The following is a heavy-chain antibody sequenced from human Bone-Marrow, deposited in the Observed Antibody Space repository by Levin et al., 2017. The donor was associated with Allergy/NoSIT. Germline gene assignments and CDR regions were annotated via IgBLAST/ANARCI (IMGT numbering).Heavy chain of an antibody. V-gene: IGHV3-7*01. J-gene: IGHJ3*02. CDR2: IKEDGSVN. Sequence: GESLKISCAASGFTFSSDWMTWVRQAPGKGLEWVANIKEDGSVNHYVDSVKGRFTISRDNAKSSLYLQMNSLRAEDTAVYYCARDSSPYCNGTTCYDACDIWGQGTMVTVSS. CDR1: GFTFSSDW. CDR3: ARDSSPYCNGTTCYDACDI. D-gene: IGHD2-2*01.